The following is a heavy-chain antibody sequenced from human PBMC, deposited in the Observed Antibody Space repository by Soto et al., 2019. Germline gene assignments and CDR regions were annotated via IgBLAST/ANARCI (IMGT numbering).Heavy chain of an antibody. CDR3: AREGPRLEILSGLGKGLDY. V-gene: IGHV1-46*01. CDR1: GYTFTSYY. J-gene: IGHJ4*02. Sequence: ASVKVSCKASGYTFTSYYMHWVRQAPGQGLEWMGIINPSGGSTSYAQKFQGRVTMTRDTSTSTVYMELSSLRSEDTAVYYCAREGPRLEILSGLGKGLDYWGQGTLVTVSS. D-gene: IGHD1-7*01. CDR2: INPSGGST.